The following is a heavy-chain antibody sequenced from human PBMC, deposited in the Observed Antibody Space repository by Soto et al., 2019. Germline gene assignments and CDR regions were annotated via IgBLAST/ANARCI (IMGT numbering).Heavy chain of an antibody. V-gene: IGHV4-31*02. CDR2: IYVTGAV. Sequence: PSETLSLTCSVSGAALNSGNYYWSWIRQVPGKGLEWIGHIYVTGAVDYNPSLRDRITISQDTSERQFSLNLRLVTAADTAVYYCERLRIATNNYTWLDPSGQGTLVTVSS. CDR1: GAALNSGNYY. D-gene: IGHD2-21*01. CDR3: ERLRIATNNYTWLDP. J-gene: IGHJ5*02.